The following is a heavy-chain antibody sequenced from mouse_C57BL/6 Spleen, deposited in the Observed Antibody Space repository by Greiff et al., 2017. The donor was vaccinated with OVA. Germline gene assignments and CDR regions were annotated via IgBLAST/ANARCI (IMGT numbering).Heavy chain of an antibody. V-gene: IGHV1-82*01. J-gene: IGHJ2*01. D-gene: IGHD1-1*01. CDR3: ARWAITTVVEDYFDY. CDR2: IYPGDGDT. Sequence: QVQLQQSGPELVKPGASVKISCKASGYAFSSSWMNWVKQRPGKGLEWIGRIYPGDGDTNYNGKFKGKATLTADKSSSTAYMQLSSLTSEDSAVYFCARWAITTVVEDYFDYWGQGTTLTVSS. CDR1: GYAFSSSW.